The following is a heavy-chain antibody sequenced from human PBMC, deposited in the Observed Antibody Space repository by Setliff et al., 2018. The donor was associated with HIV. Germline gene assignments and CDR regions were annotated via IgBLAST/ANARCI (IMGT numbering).Heavy chain of an antibody. CDR2: IYSTGHT. Sequence: SETLSLTCLVFSYSITDGNYWAWIRQSPGKGLEWIGSIYSTGHTYYNPSHKSRLTMFIDTAKNRFSLKLMSVTAADTAVYYCARARYRSSWYPLGYWGQGTLVTVSS. V-gene: IGHV4-38-2*02. CDR1: SYSITDGNY. D-gene: IGHD6-13*01. CDR3: ARARYRSSWYPLGY. J-gene: IGHJ4*02.